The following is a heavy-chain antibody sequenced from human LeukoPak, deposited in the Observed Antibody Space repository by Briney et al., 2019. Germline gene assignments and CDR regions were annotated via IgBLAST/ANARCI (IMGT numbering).Heavy chain of an antibody. D-gene: IGHD6-6*01. V-gene: IGHV4-4*07. CDR3: AGSRIAAHPEMYYFDY. J-gene: IGHJ4*02. Sequence: SETLSLTCTVSGGSISSYYWSWIRQPAGKGLEWIGRIYTSGSTNYNPSLKSRVTMSVDTPKNQFSLKLSSVTAADTAVYYCAGSRIAAHPEMYYFDYWGQGTLVTVSS. CDR2: IYTSGST. CDR1: GGSISSYY.